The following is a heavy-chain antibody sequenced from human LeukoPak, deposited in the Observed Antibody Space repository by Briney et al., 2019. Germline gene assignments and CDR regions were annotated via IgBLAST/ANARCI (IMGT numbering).Heavy chain of an antibody. V-gene: IGHV4-59*01. CDR1: GGSISYYY. D-gene: IGHD6-13*01. CDR2: IYYSGST. Sequence: PSETLSLTCTVSGGSISYYYWSWIRQPPGKGLEWIGCIYYSGSTNYSPSLRSRVTISVDTSKNQFSLKLNSVTAADTAVYCCAREGSAARSPYFDYWGQGTLVTVSS. CDR3: AREGSAARSPYFDY. J-gene: IGHJ4*02.